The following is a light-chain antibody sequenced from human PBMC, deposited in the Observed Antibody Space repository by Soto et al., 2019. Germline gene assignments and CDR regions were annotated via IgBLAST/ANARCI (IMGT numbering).Light chain of an antibody. CDR2: RNN. CDR3: AAWDDSLSGVV. CDR1: NPHIGSNY. V-gene: IGLV1-47*01. Sequence: QPPPPGGNPWAGAPLFCFGNNPHIGSNYVYWYQQLPGTAPKLLIYRNNQRHSGVHDRFSGYKSGTSATLAISGLRSEDEADYYCAAWDDSLSGVVFGGGTQLTVL. J-gene: IGLJ2*01.